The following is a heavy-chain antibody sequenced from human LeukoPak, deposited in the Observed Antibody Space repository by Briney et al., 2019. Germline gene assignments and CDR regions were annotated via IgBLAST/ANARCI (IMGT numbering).Heavy chain of an antibody. CDR1: GGSIRGYS. CDR3: ARWGRPNFDY. V-gene: IGHV4-59*01. Sequence: SETLSLTCTVSGGSIRGYSWSWLRQPPGKGLEWIGYIPDSGSAYYNPSLKTRITISLDTSKSQFSLRLRSATAADTAVYFCARWGRPNFDYWGQGTLVTVSS. D-gene: IGHD7-27*01. J-gene: IGHJ4*02. CDR2: IPDSGSA.